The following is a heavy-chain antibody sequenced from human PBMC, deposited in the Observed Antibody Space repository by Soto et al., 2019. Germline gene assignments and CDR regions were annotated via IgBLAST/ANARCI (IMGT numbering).Heavy chain of an antibody. J-gene: IGHJ4*02. V-gene: IGHV1-69*01. CDR3: ARDIRYYYDSSGPPPYYSDY. D-gene: IGHD3-22*01. CDR1: GGTFSSYA. CDR2: IIPIFGTA. Sequence: QVQLVQSGAEVKKPGSSVKVSCKASGGTFSSYAISWVRQAPGQGLEWMGGIIPIFGTANYAQKFQGRVTITADESTSTAYMELSSLRSEDTAVYYCARDIRYYYDSSGPPPYYSDYWGQGTLVTVSS.